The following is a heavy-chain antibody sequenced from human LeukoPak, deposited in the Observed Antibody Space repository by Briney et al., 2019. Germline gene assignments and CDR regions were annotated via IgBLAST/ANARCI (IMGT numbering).Heavy chain of an antibody. J-gene: IGHJ4*02. V-gene: IGHV4-39*07. CDR3: ARARVGLDYDFWSGPKEKYYFDY. CDR2: IYYSGST. D-gene: IGHD3-3*01. Sequence: SETLSLTCTVSGGSISSSSYYWGWIRQPPGKGLEWIGSIYYSGSTYYNPSLKSRVTISVDTSKNQFSLKLSSVTAADTAVYYCARARVGLDYDFWSGPKEKYYFDYWGQGTLVTVSS. CDR1: GGSISSSSYY.